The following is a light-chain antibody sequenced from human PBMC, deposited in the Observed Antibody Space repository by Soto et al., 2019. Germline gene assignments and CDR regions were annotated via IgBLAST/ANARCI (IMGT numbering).Light chain of an antibody. CDR1: QTISSSY. CDR2: GAS. CDR3: QHYDSSPPKYT. J-gene: IGKJ2*01. Sequence: EIVLTQSPATLSLSPGERATLSCRASQTISSSYLAWYQQKPGQAPRLLIFGASSRATDIPDRFSGSGSGTDFSLTISRLQPEDFAVYYCQHYDSSPPKYTFGQGTKLEIK. V-gene: IGKV3-20*01.